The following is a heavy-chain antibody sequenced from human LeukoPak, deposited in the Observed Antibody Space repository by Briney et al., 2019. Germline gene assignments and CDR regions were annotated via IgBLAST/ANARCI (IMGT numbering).Heavy chain of an antibody. D-gene: IGHD7-27*01. CDR2: IHHSGNS. CDR3: TRGHWGLQS. CDR1: GVSVTDFL. J-gene: IGHJ5*02. Sequence: SGTLSPTCTFSGVSVTDFLWGWVRQSPREGLEWISYIHHSGNSDYNPSLRSRVTTSLDTSKNQFSLNLISVTAADTAVYYCTRGHWGLQSWSQGTLVTVSS. V-gene: IGHV4-59*02.